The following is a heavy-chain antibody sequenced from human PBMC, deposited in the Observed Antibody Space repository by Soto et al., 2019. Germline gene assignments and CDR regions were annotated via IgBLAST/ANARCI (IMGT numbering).Heavy chain of an antibody. D-gene: IGHD5-18*01. CDR3: TRIRYSYWDC. J-gene: IGHJ4*02. V-gene: IGHV2-70*01. CDR1: GFSLSREGMS. CDR2: IDWEEEK. Sequence: SGPTLVNPKQTLILTCAFSGFSLSREGMSVSWIRQPPGKALEFLALIDWEEEKFYSPSLRTRLTVSKDTSKSQVVLTLTNVDPVDTATYYCTRIRYSYWDCWGQGTLVTVSS.